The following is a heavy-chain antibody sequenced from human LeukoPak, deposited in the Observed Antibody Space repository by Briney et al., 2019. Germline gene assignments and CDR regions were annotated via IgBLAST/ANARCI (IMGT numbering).Heavy chain of an antibody. CDR3: ARGYCSGGSCYGWFDP. CDR2: IYYSGST. J-gene: IGHJ5*02. D-gene: IGHD2-15*01. V-gene: IGHV4-61*08. Sequence: SETLSLTCTVSSGSISSCDYYWGWIRQPPGKGLEWIGYIYYSGSTNYNPSLKSRVTISVDTSKNQFSLKLSSVTAADTAVYYCARGYCSGGSCYGWFDPWGQGTLVTVSS. CDR1: SGSISSCDYY.